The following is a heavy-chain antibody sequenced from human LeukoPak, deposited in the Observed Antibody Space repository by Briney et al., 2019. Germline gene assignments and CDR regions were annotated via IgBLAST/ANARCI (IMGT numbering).Heavy chain of an antibody. CDR2: ISGSGGST. D-gene: IGHD5-18*01. V-gene: IGHV3-23*01. J-gene: IGHJ4*02. CDR3: AKDSLNGYSYGYIY. CDR1: GFTVSSNY. Sequence: GGSLRLSCAASGFTVSSNYMSWVRQAPGKGLEWVSAISGSGGSTYYADSVKGRFTISRDNSKNTLYLQMNSLRAEDTAVYYCAKDSLNGYSYGYIYWGQGTLVTVSS.